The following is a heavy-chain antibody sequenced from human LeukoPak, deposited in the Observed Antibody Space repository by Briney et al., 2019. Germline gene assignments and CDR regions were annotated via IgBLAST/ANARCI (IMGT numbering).Heavy chain of an antibody. CDR3: TRTPLTVTTPNWFDP. D-gene: IGHD4-17*01. V-gene: IGHV3-73*01. CDR2: IRSKANNCAT. Sequence: GGSLRLSCAASGFTFSGSAVHWVRQPSGKGLEWVARIRSKANNCATTYAASVKGRFTISRDNSKNTLYLQMNGLRAEDTAVYYCTRTPLTVTTPNWFDPWGQGTLVTVSS. J-gene: IGHJ5*02. CDR1: GFTFSGSA.